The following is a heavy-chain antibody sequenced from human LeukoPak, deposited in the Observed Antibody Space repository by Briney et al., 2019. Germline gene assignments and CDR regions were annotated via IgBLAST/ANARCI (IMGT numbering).Heavy chain of an antibody. CDR1: GYTFTSYA. CDR2: INAGNGNT. D-gene: IGHD2-21*02. J-gene: IGHJ4*02. CDR3: ARADCGGDCYMFDY. V-gene: IGHV1-3*03. Sequence: GASVKVSCKASGYTFTSYAMHWVRQAPGQRLEWMGWINAGNGNTKYSQEFQGRVTITRDTSASTAYMELSSLRSEDMAVYYCARADCGGDCYMFDYWGQGTLVTVSS.